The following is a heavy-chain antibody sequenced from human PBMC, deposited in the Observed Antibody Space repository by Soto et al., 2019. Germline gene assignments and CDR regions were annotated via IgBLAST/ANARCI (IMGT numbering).Heavy chain of an antibody. J-gene: IGHJ6*02. CDR1: GGSISSGDYY. Sequence: NPSETLSLTCTVSGGSISSGDYYWSWIRQPPGKGLEWIGYIYYSGSTYYNPSLKSRVTISVDTSKNQFSLKLSSVTAADTAVYYCAIRIPTYYDFWSGLGRRNGMDVWGQGTTVTVSS. V-gene: IGHV4-30-4*01. CDR2: IYYSGST. D-gene: IGHD3-3*01. CDR3: AIRIPTYYDFWSGLGRRNGMDV.